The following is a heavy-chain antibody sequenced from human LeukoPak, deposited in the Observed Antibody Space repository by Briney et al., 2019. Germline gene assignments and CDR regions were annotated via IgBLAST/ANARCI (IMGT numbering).Heavy chain of an antibody. CDR1: GFTFDDFG. CDR2: ISGSGGST. D-gene: IGHD6-6*01. J-gene: IGHJ4*02. CDR3: AKCGDSSSSFDY. V-gene: IGHV3-23*01. Sequence: SGGSLRLSCAASGFTFDDFGMSWVRQAPGKGLEWVSAISGSGGSTYYADSVKGRFTISRDNSKNTLYLQMNSLRAEDTAVYYCAKCGDSSSSFDYWGQGTLVTVSS.